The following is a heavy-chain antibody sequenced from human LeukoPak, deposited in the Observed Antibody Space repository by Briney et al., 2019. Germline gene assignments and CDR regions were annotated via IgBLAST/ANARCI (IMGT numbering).Heavy chain of an antibody. CDR3: ARIGRDYGDYFDN. D-gene: IGHD4-17*01. V-gene: IGHV3-7*05. CDR2: IKQDGSEK. CDR1: GFTFSSYW. J-gene: IGHJ4*02. Sequence: GGSLRLSCAASGFTFSSYWMSWLRQAPGKGPEWVANIKQDGSEKDYVGSVKGRFTISRDNARNSLYLQMNSLRAEDTAVYYCARIGRDYGDYFDNWGQGTLVTVSP.